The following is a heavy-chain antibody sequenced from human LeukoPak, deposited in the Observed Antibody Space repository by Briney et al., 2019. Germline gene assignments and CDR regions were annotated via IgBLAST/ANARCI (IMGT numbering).Heavy chain of an antibody. CDR3: AKGWSGLTGRNYYYYMDV. D-gene: IGHD3-9*01. Sequence: GGSLRLSCAASGFTFSSYAMTWVRQAPGKGLEWVSAITGGGDTTYYADSVKGRFTISRDNSRNTLYLQMNSLRAEDTAVYYCAKGWSGLTGRNYYYYMDVWGKGTTVTISS. J-gene: IGHJ6*03. CDR2: ITGGGDTT. V-gene: IGHV3-23*01. CDR1: GFTFSSYA.